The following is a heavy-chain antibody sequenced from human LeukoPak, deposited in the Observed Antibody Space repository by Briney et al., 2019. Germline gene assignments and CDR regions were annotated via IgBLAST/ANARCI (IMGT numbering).Heavy chain of an antibody. Sequence: ASVKVSCKASGGTFSSYAISWVRQAPGQGLEWMGGIIPIFGTANYAQKFQGRVTITADESTSTAYMELSSLRSEDTAVYYCARDSLPYYYDSSGYLYYGMDVWGQGTTVTVSS. J-gene: IGHJ6*02. D-gene: IGHD3-22*01. CDR1: GGTFSSYA. CDR3: ARDSLPYYYDSSGYLYYGMDV. V-gene: IGHV1-69*13. CDR2: IIPIFGTA.